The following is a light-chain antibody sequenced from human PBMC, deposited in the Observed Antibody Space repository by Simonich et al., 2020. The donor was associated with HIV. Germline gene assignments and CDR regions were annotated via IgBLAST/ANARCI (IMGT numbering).Light chain of an antibody. CDR1: SRDVGGYDY. CDR2: HVS. CDR3: SSYTSSSTLL. J-gene: IGLJ2*01. Sequence: QSALTQPASVSGSPGQSITISCTGTSRDVGGYDYVSWYQQHPGKVPKLMIYHVSNRPSGVSNRFSGSKSGNTASLTISGLQAEDEADYYCSSYTSSSTLLFGGGTKVTVL. V-gene: IGLV2-14*03.